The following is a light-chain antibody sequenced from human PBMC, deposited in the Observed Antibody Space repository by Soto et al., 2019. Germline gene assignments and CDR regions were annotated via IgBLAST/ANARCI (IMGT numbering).Light chain of an antibody. Sequence: VMTQPAPTLSVSPGESATLSCRARQSVSSNVAWYQQKPGQAPILLIYGASSRATGIPARFSGSGSGTDFTLTISSLQSEDFAVYYGQQRSNWPPSITFGQGTRLENK. J-gene: IGKJ5*01. CDR2: GAS. CDR3: QQRSNWPPSIT. V-gene: IGKV3-15*01. CDR1: QSVSSN.